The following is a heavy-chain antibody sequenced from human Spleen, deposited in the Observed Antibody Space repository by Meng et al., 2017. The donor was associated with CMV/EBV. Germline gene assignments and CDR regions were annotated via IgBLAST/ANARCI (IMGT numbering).Heavy chain of an antibody. J-gene: IGHJ4*02. CDR3: ASDPGKTAAGDPYYFDY. D-gene: IGHD6-13*01. Sequence: GESLKISCAASGFTFSSHWMTWVRQAPGKGLEWVSSITSYRNYIYYADSVKGRFTISRDNAKNSLYLQMNSLRAEDTAVYYCASDPGKTAAGDPYYFDYWGQGTLVTVSS. CDR2: ITSYRNYI. V-gene: IGHV3-21*01. CDR1: GFTFSSHW.